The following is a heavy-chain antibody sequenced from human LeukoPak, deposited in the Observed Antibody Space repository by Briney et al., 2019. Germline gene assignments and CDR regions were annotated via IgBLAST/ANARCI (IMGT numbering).Heavy chain of an antibody. D-gene: IGHD3-10*01. CDR1: GYTFSSYG. CDR3: ARDPLTMVRGVIAGRGAFDI. Sequence: ASVKVSCKASGYTFSSYGISWVRQAPGQGLEWMGWISAYNGNTNYAQKLQGRVTMTTDTSTSTAYMELRSLRSDDTAVYYCARDPLTMVRGVIAGRGAFDIWGQGTMVTVSS. V-gene: IGHV1-18*01. CDR2: ISAYNGNT. J-gene: IGHJ3*02.